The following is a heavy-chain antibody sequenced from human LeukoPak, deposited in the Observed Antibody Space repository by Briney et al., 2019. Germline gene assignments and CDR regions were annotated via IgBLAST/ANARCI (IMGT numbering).Heavy chain of an antibody. Sequence: PGGSLRLSCAGSGFTFSTYAMSWVRQAPGKGLEWVSAISGSAGNTYYADSVKGRFTISRDNSKNTVYLQMNSLRAEDTAVYYCARDGGNSWDYWGRGTLVSVSS. CDR1: GFTFSTYA. CDR3: ARDGGNSWDY. J-gene: IGHJ4*02. CDR2: ISGSAGNT. V-gene: IGHV3-23*01. D-gene: IGHD6-13*01.